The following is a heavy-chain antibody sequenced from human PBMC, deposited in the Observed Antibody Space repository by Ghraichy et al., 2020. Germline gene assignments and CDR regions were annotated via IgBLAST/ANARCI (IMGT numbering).Heavy chain of an antibody. V-gene: IGHV4-39*01. CDR3: ARHRFSRSYYMDV. CDR2: IDYSGSK. CDR1: GGSISSSSYY. Sequence: LSCIVSGGSISSSSYYWGWIRQPPEKGLEWIGSIDYSGSKYYGPSLKSRVTISVDTSKNQFTLRLSSVTAADTAVYYCARHRFSRSYYMDVWGKGTAVTVSS. D-gene: IGHD2-2*01. J-gene: IGHJ6*03.